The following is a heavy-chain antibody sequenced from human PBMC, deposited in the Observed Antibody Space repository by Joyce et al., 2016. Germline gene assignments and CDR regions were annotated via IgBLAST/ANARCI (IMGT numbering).Heavy chain of an antibody. CDR3: ASGGSGGYHLVS. D-gene: IGHD3-3*02. J-gene: IGHJ1*01. Sequence: QVQLVQSGAEVKRPGASVRLSCKASGYTFSKYDMNWVRQAPGQGLEWMGWISTANGHTIYPENLKGRVTMTTDTSTSTAYMDLRSLTSDDTALYYCASGGSGGYHLVSWGQGTLVTVSS. V-gene: IGHV1-18*04. CDR1: GYTFSKYD. CDR2: ISTANGHT.